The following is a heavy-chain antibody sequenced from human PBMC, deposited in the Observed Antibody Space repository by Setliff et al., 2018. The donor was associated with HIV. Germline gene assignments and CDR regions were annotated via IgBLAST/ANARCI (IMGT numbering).Heavy chain of an antibody. CDR3: TREFFY. CDR2: IYTRGSV. J-gene: IGHJ4*02. CDR1: GDFISSGNFH. Sequence: SETLSLTCTASGDFISSGNFHWNWIRQPAGKGPEWIGLIYTRGSVSYNPSLMSRVTISPDTSKNQLSLKLSSVTAADTAVYYCTREFFYWGQGILVTVSS. V-gene: IGHV4-61*02. D-gene: IGHD3-3*01.